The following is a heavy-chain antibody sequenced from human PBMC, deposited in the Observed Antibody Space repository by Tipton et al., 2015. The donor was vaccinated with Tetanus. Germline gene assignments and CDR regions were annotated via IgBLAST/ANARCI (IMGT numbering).Heavy chain of an antibody. CDR2: VSASGNT. J-gene: IGHJ4*02. CDR3: VSGAALDY. D-gene: IGHD6-25*01. V-gene: IGHV3-23*01. CDR1: GFLISSYA. Sequence: SLRLSCAGSGFLISSYAMNWVRQVPGEGLEWVSGVSASGNTNYADSVDGRFTISRDNAKNTMYLQMNSLRDDDTAVYYCVSGAALDYWGQGTLITVSS.